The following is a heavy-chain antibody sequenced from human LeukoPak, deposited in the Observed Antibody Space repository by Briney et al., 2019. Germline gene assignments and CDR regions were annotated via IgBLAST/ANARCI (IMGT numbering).Heavy chain of an antibody. CDR2: MNPNSGNT. V-gene: IGHV1-8*01. Sequence: ASVKVSCKASGYTFTSYDINWVRQATGQGLEWMGWMNPNSGNTGYAQKFQGRVTMTRNTSISTAYMELSSLRSEDTAAYYCARMYSSSWFDAFDIWGQGTMVTVSS. J-gene: IGHJ3*02. CDR3: ARMYSSSWFDAFDI. CDR1: GYTFTSYD. D-gene: IGHD6-13*01.